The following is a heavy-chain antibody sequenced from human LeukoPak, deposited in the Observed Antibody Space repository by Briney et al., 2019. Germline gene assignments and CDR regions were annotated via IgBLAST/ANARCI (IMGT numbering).Heavy chain of an antibody. CDR2: IIPILGIA. J-gene: IGHJ4*02. D-gene: IGHD3-16*01. V-gene: IGHV1-69*04. CDR1: GGTFSSYA. Sequence: GASVKVSCKASGGTFSSYAISWVRQAPGQGLEWMGRIIPILGIANYAQKFQGRVTITADKSTSTAYMELSSLRSEDTAVYYCARGIWDKLEAYYWGQGTLVTVSS. CDR3: ARGIWDKLEAYY.